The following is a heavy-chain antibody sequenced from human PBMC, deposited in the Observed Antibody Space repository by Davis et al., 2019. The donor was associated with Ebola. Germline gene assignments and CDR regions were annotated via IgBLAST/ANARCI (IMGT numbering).Heavy chain of an antibody. CDR1: GGSINSNAYY. V-gene: IGHV4-31*03. CDR2: IYYSGST. J-gene: IGHJ5*02. CDR3: GRSLEWLLRTTWFDP. Sequence: PSETLSLTCTVSGGSINSNAYYWSWVRQHPGKGPEWIGYIYYSGSTYYNPSLKSRVSISIDTSKNQFSLKLSSVTAADTAVYYCGRSLEWLLRTTWFDPWGQGTLVTVSS. D-gene: IGHD3-3*01.